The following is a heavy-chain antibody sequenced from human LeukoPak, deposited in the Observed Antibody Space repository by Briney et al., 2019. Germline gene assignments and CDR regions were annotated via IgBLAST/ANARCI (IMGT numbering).Heavy chain of an antibody. CDR2: IYHSGKT. Sequence: SETLSLTCTVSGGSISSYYWSWIRQPPGKGLEWIGYIYHSGKTNYNPSLKSRVTISVDRSKNQFSLKLSSVTAADTAVYYCARDRDGASYMDVWGKGTTVTVSS. V-gene: IGHV4-59*12. D-gene: IGHD2-21*01. J-gene: IGHJ6*03. CDR3: ARDRDGASYMDV. CDR1: GGSISSYY.